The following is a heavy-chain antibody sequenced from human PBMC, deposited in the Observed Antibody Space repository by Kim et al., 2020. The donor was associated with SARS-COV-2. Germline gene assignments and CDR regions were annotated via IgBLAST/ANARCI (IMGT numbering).Heavy chain of an antibody. D-gene: IGHD3-22*01. CDR3: ARDSGQYDDNSVYSLNY. V-gene: IGHV3-48*02. CDR1: GFNFISYT. Sequence: GGSLRLSCAASGFNFISYTMNWVRQAPGKGLEWVSFITGRSNVSYYADSVKGRFTVSRDNAKNSLFLQMNTLTDDDTAVYYCARDSGQYDDNSVYSLNY. CDR2: ITGRSNVS. J-gene: IGHJ6*01.